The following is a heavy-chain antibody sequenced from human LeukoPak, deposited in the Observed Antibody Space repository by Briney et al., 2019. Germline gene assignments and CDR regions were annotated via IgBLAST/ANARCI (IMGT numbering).Heavy chain of an antibody. D-gene: IGHD3-16*01. CDR1: GYTFTGYY. V-gene: IGHV1-2*02. CDR3: ARAFGYRPDYYYYMDV. J-gene: IGHJ6*03. Sequence: ASVKVSCKASGYTFTGYYMHWVRQAPGQGLEWMGWINPNSGGTNYAQKFQGRVTMTRDTSISTAYMELSRLRSDDTAVYYCARAFGYRPDYYYYMDVWGKGTTVTVSS. CDR2: INPNSGGT.